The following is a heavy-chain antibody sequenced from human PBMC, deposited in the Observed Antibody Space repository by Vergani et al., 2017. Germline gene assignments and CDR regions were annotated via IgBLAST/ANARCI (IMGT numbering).Heavy chain of an antibody. D-gene: IGHD3-10*01. Sequence: QVQLQESGPGLVKPSETLTLTCDVSDSSIMTNPYWGWFRQSPGKGLEWIGCIHHSGDTHYNSSLKSRVSISIVSSSKFSLSLTSVTAADTALYYCARHRGAGVFFPSSYFYGMQVWGHGPTVTVSS. J-gene: IGHJ6*02. V-gene: IGHV4-38-2*01. CDR1: DSSIMTNPY. CDR3: ARHRGAGVFFPSSYFYGMQV. CDR2: IHHSGDT.